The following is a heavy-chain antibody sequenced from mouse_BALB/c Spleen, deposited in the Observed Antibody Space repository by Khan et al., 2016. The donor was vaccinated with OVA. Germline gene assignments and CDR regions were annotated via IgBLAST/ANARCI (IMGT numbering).Heavy chain of an antibody. D-gene: IGHD3-2*02. CDR3: AREEALYYFDY. Sequence: QVRLQQSGAELVRPGASVKLSCKTSGYIFTSYWIHWVKQRSGQGLEWFARIYPGTDNTYYNEKLKDKVTLTADKSSSTVYIQLSSLKSEDSAVYFCAREEALYYFDYWGQGTTLTVSS. CDR1: GYIFTSYW. V-gene: IGHV1S132*01. J-gene: IGHJ2*01. CDR2: IYPGTDNT.